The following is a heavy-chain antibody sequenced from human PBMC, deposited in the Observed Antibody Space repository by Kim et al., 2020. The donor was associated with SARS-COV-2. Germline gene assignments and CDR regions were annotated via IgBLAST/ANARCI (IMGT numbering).Heavy chain of an antibody. Sequence: GASLKISCKGSGYSFTSYWIGWVRQMPGKGLEWMGIIYPGDSDTRYSPSFQGQVTISADKSISTAYLQWSSLKASDTAMYYCARFGCGGDCYSNGMDVWGQGTKVTVSS. D-gene: IGHD2-21*02. CDR3: ARFGCGGDCYSNGMDV. V-gene: IGHV5-51*01. J-gene: IGHJ6*02. CDR1: GYSFTSYW. CDR2: IYPGDSDT.